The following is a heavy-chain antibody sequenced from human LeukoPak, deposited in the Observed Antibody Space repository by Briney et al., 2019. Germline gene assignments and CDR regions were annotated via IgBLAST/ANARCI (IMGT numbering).Heavy chain of an antibody. D-gene: IGHD6-19*01. Sequence: SETLSLTCAVYGGSFSGYYWSWIRQPPGKGLEWIGENNHSGSTNYNPSLKSRVTTSVDTSKNQFSLKLSSVTAADTAVYYCARDGDTSSGRYRGFDPWGQGTLVTVSS. J-gene: IGHJ5*02. V-gene: IGHV4-34*01. CDR1: GGSFSGYY. CDR3: ARDGDTSSGRYRGFDP. CDR2: NNHSGST.